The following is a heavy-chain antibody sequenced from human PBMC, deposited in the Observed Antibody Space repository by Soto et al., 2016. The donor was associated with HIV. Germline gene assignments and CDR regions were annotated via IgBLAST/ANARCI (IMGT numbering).Heavy chain of an antibody. V-gene: IGHV1-69*13. CDR2: IIPIFDTT. D-gene: IGHD6-19*01. CDR3: ARDRKYSSGGYFDS. Sequence: QVQLVQSGAEVKKSGSSLKVSCKASGVSFSKIVISWVRQAPGQGLEWMGGIIPIFDTTNYAQKFQGRVAITADESTSTAYMELSSLRSEDTAIYYCARDRKYSSGGYFDSWGQGTLVTVSS. J-gene: IGHJ4*02. CDR1: GVSFSKIV.